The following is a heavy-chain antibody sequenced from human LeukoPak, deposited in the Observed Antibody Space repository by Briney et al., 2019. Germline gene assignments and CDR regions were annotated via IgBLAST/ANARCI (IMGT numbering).Heavy chain of an antibody. J-gene: IGHJ3*02. CDR2: INHSGST. Sequence: PSETLSLTCAAYGGSFSGYYWSWIRQPPGKGLEWIGEINHSGSTNYNPSLKSRVTISVDTSKNQFSLKLSSVTAADTAVYYCARPYGGNSNDAFDIWGQGTMVTVSS. D-gene: IGHD4-23*01. CDR3: ARPYGGNSNDAFDI. CDR1: GGSFSGYY. V-gene: IGHV4-34*01.